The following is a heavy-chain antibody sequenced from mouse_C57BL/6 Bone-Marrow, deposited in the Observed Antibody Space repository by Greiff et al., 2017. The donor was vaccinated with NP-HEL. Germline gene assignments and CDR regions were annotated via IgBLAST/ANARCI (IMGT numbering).Heavy chain of an antibody. J-gene: IGHJ4*01. CDR1: GYSFTGYY. CDR3: ARSEGDAMDY. V-gene: IGHV1-42*01. Sequence: EVKLVESGPELVKPGASVKISCKASGYSFTGYYMNWVKQSPEKSLEWIGEINPSTGGTTYNQKFKAKATLTVDKSSSTAYMQLKSLTSEDSAVYYCARSEGDAMDYWGQGTSVTVSS. CDR2: INPSTGGT.